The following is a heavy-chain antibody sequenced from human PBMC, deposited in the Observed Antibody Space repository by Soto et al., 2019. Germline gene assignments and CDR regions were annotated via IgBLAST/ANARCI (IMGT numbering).Heavy chain of an antibody. J-gene: IGHJ6*02. V-gene: IGHV4-59*01. CDR2: IYYSGST. CDR3: ARGSTVTLYGMDV. CDR1: GGSISSYY. D-gene: IGHD4-17*01. Sequence: PSETLSLTCTVYGGSISSYYWSWIRQPPGKGLEWIGYIYYSGSTNYNPSLKSRVTISVDTSKNQFSLKLSSVTAADTAVYYCARGSTVTLYGMDVWGQGTTVTVSS.